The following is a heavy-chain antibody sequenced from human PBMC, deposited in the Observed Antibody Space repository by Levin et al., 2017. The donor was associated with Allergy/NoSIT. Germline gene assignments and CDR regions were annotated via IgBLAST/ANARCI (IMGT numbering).Heavy chain of an antibody. CDR3: TRRRGYSGYDPQGFDY. J-gene: IGHJ4*02. D-gene: IGHD5-12*01. V-gene: IGHV1-69*13. CDR1: GGTFSSYA. Sequence: SVKVSCKASGGTFSSYAISWVRQAPGQGLEWMGGIIPIFGTANYAQKFQGRVTITADESTSTAYMELSSLRSEDTAVYYCTRRRGYSGYDPQGFDYWGQGTLVTVSS. CDR2: IIPIFGTA.